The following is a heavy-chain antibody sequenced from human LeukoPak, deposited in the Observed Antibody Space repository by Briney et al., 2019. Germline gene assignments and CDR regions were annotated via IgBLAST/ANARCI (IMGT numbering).Heavy chain of an antibody. Sequence: PGGSLRLSCAASGFTVSSNYMSWVRQAPGKGLEWVSVIYSGGSTYYADSVKGRFTISRDNSKNTLYLQMNSLRAEDTAVYYCARVREMATTPLDAFDIWGQGTMVTVSS. D-gene: IGHD5-24*01. J-gene: IGHJ3*02. CDR3: ARVREMATTPLDAFDI. CDR2: IYSGGST. CDR1: GFTVSSNY. V-gene: IGHV3-53*01.